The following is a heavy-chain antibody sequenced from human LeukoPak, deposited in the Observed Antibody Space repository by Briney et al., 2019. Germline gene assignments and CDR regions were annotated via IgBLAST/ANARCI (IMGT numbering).Heavy chain of an antibody. V-gene: IGHV4-34*01. CDR2: INHSGST. Sequence: SETLSLTCAVYGGSFSGYYWSWIRQPPGKGLEWIGEINHSGSTNYNPSLKSRATISEDTSKNQFSLKLSSVTAADTAVYYCGSSGYYYGFDYWGQGTLVTVSS. CDR3: GSSGYYYGFDY. J-gene: IGHJ4*02. CDR1: GGSFSGYY. D-gene: IGHD3-22*01.